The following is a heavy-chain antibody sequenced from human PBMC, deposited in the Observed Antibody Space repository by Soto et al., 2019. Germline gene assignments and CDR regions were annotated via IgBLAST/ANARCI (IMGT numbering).Heavy chain of an antibody. Sequence: ASVKVSCKASGGTFSNSAIAWVRQAPGQGLEWLGMIIPIFTTTNYAQKFKDRLTISADGSTSTAYMELSGLKSEDTAVYFCARPSGLLGQYSALVDYWGQGTLVTVSS. CDR2: IIPIFTTT. D-gene: IGHD6-6*01. V-gene: IGHV1-69*13. CDR1: GGTFSNSA. J-gene: IGHJ4*02. CDR3: ARPSGLLGQYSALVDY.